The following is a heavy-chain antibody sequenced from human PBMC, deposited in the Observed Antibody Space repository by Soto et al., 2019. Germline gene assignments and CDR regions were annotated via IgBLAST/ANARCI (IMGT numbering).Heavy chain of an antibody. Sequence: SETLSLTCTVSGASISSYYWSWIRQPPGKGLEWIGYIYYSGSTNYNPSLKSRVTISVDTSKNQFSLRLSSVTAADTAVYHCARQMFIRGMDVWGQGTTVTVSS. V-gene: IGHV4-59*08. J-gene: IGHJ6*02. D-gene: IGHD3-10*01. CDR1: GASISSYY. CDR2: IYYSGST. CDR3: ARQMFIRGMDV.